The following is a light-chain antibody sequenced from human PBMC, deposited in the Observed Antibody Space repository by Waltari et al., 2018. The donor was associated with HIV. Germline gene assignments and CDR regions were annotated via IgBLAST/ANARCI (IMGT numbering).Light chain of an antibody. CDR3: YSTDSSGNHRV. CDR1: ALPKKY. Sequence: SYELTQPTSVAVAPGQTARITCSGDALPKKYAYWYRQKSGQAPVLVIYEDSNRPSGIPERFSGSSSGTMATLTISGAQVEDEADYYCYSTDSSGNHRVFGGGTKLTVL. CDR2: EDS. J-gene: IGLJ3*02. V-gene: IGLV3-10*01.